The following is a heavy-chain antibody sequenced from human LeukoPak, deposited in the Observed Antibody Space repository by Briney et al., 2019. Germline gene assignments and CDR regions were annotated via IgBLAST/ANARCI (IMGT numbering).Heavy chain of an antibody. CDR2: IYHSGST. Sequence: PSETLSLTCAVSGYSLSRGNYWGGTRRPPGKGVEGTGSIYHSGSTYYNPSLKRGVTISVDTSKNPFSLKLSSVTAADTAVYYCARVHSYGYYYYYGMDVWSKGTTVTVSS. CDR1: GYSLSRGNY. D-gene: IGHD5-18*01. CDR3: ARVHSYGYYYYYGMDV. J-gene: IGHJ6*04. V-gene: IGHV4-38-2*01.